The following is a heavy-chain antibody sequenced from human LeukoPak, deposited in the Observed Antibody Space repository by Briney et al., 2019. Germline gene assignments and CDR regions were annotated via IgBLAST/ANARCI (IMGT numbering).Heavy chain of an antibody. CDR3: AFNPSMVRGADY. Sequence: PSETLSLTCSVSGASINSHYWTWIRQPAGKGLEWIGRIYISGSTYYNPSLKSRVTISVDTSKNQFSLKLSSVTAADTAVYYCAFNPSMVRGADYWGQGTLVTVSS. V-gene: IGHV4-59*05. D-gene: IGHD3-10*01. CDR2: IYISGST. J-gene: IGHJ4*02. CDR1: GASINSHY.